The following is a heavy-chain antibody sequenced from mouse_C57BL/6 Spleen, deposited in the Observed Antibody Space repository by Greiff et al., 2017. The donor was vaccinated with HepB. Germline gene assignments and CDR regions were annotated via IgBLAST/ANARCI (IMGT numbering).Heavy chain of an antibody. Sequence: EVKLMESGEGLVKPGGSLKLSCAASGFTFSSYAMSWVRQTPEKRLEWVAYISSGGDYIYYADTVKGRFTISRDNARNTLYLQMSSLKSEDTAMYYCTRATGYFDVWGTGTTVTVSS. CDR3: TRATGYFDV. J-gene: IGHJ1*03. D-gene: IGHD1-1*01. CDR1: GFTFSSYA. V-gene: IGHV5-9-1*02. CDR2: ISSGGDYI.